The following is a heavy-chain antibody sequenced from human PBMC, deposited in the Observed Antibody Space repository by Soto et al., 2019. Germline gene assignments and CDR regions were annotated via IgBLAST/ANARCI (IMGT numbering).Heavy chain of an antibody. J-gene: IGHJ2*01. CDR1: GDCVNIYV. Sequence: HSCSLSLTCAFSGDCVNIYVGDWIRQPPGKGLEWIGYSYYSGIVNYNPSLKSRVTISVDTSRNQFSLKLSSVTAADTAVFYCARAQYSAYDFWYFDLWGRGTLVTVSS. CDR2: SYYSGIV. D-gene: IGHD5-12*01. V-gene: IGHV4-59*02. CDR3: ARAQYSAYDFWYFDL.